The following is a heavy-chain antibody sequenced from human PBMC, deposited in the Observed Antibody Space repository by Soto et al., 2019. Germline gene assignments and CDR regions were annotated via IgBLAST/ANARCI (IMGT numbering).Heavy chain of an antibody. D-gene: IGHD3-10*01. CDR1: GGSIDRSNYY. CDR3: ARHFVAVVIKGWGY. CDR2: TYYNGNA. Sequence: SDPLSLTCNVSGGSIDRSNYYWDWLRQPPGKGLEWIGTTYYNGNAYYNPSLKSRVSMSVDTSKNQFSLKLVAVTAADTAVYYCARHFVAVVIKGWGYWGQGTLVTVSS. J-gene: IGHJ4*02. V-gene: IGHV4-39*01.